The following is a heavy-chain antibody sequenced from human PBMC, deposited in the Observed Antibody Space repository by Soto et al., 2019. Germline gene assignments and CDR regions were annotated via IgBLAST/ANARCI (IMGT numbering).Heavy chain of an antibody. V-gene: IGHV1-18*01. CDR1: GYTFTSYG. Sequence: ASVKVSCKASGYTFTSYGISWVRQAPGQGLEWMGWISAYNGNTNYAQKLQGRVTMTTDTSTSTAYMELRSLRSDDTAVYYCARATYDFWSGYFQDYYYMDVWGKGTTVTVSS. J-gene: IGHJ6*03. CDR2: ISAYNGNT. D-gene: IGHD3-3*01. CDR3: ARATYDFWSGYFQDYYYMDV.